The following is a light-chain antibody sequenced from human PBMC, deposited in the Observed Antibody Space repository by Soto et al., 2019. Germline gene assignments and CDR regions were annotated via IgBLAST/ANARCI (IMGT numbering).Light chain of an antibody. CDR2: LGS. CDR3: MQPLQSWT. Sequence: IVMTQTPLSLPVTPGEPASISCRSSQSLLHSNGYNYLDWYLQKPGQSPQLLIYLGSNRASGVPDRFSGSGPGTDFTLKISRVEAEDVGVYYCMQPLQSWTFAQGTKVDI. CDR1: QSLLHSNGYNY. V-gene: IGKV2-28*01. J-gene: IGKJ1*01.